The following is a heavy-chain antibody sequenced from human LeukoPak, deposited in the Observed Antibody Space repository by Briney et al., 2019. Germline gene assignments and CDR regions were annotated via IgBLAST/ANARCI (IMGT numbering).Heavy chain of an antibody. Sequence: GGSLRLSCAASGFTFSSYGMHWVRQAPGKGLEWVAVIWYDGSNKYYADSVKGRFTISRDNSKNTLYLQMNSLRAEDTAVYYCARVREGMATMAVDYWGQGTLVTVSS. D-gene: IGHD5-24*01. V-gene: IGHV3-33*01. J-gene: IGHJ4*02. CDR2: IWYDGSNK. CDR3: ARVREGMATMAVDY. CDR1: GFTFSSYG.